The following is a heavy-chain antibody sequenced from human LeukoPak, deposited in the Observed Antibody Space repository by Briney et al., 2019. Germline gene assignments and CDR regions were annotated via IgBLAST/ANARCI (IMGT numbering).Heavy chain of an antibody. CDR1: GYSLSPHW. V-gene: IGHV5-51*01. D-gene: IGHD3-10*01. J-gene: IGHJ5*02. CDR3: ARLRGVSNWFDP. Sequence: GGSLKISRKGSGYSLSPHWIGLVRQMPGKSPELMGIIYPGDSDTRYSPSFQGQVTISADKSISTAYLQWSSLKASDTAMYYCARLRGVSNWFDPWGQGTLVTVSS. CDR2: IYPGDSDT.